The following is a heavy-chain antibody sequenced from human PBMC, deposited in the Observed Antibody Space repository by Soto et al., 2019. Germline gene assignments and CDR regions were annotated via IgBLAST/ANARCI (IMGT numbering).Heavy chain of an antibody. Sequence: PSETLSLTCAVYGGSFSGYYWSWIRQPPGKGLEWIGEINHSGSTNYNPSLKSRVTISVDTSKNQFSLKLSSVTAADTAVYYCARDPGDHNPYYFDYWGQGTLVTVSS. D-gene: IGHD2-21*02. J-gene: IGHJ4*02. CDR1: GGSFSGYY. V-gene: IGHV4-34*01. CDR3: ARDPGDHNPYYFDY. CDR2: INHSGST.